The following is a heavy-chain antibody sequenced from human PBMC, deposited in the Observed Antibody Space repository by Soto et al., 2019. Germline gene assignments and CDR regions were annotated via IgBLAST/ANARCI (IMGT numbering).Heavy chain of an antibody. CDR3: ARARVYATGPLDF. CDR1: AFTFTSYT. CDR2: ISSSSDYI. J-gene: IGHJ4*02. V-gene: IGHV3-21*06. Sequence: LXLSCAASAFTFTSYTMNWVRQAPGKGLEWVSSISSSSDYIYYADSMKGRVTISRDNAKNSLFLDMNSLTGEDTAVYYCARARVYATGPLDFWGQGTLVTVSS. D-gene: IGHD6-13*01.